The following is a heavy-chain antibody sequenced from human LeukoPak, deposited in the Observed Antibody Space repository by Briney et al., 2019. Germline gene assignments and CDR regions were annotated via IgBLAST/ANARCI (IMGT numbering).Heavy chain of an antibody. D-gene: IGHD4-17*01. J-gene: IGHJ4*02. Sequence: SGGSLSLSCAASGFTFSSYAMSWVRQAPGKGLEWVSAISGSGGSTYYADSVKGRFTISRDNSKNTLYLQMNSLRAEDTAVYYCAKEETMSTVTTYCDYWGQGTLVTVSS. V-gene: IGHV3-23*01. CDR3: AKEETMSTVTTYCDY. CDR1: GFTFSSYA. CDR2: ISGSGGST.